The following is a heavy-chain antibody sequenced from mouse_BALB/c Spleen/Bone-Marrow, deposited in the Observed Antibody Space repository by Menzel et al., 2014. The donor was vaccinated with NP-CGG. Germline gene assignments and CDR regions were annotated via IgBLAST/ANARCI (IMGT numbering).Heavy chain of an antibody. CDR3: AKNRDGGVVDC. CDR1: GFSLNSHG. CDR2: IWRGGST. V-gene: IGHV2-5*01. Sequence: QVQLQQPGPGLVQPSQNLSITCTVSGFSLNSHGVHWVRQSPGKGLEWLGVIWRGGSTDYNAAFMSRLSITKDNSKSQVFFKMNSLQADDTAIYYCAKNRDGGVVDCWGQGTTLTVSS. D-gene: IGHD1-2*01. J-gene: IGHJ2*01.